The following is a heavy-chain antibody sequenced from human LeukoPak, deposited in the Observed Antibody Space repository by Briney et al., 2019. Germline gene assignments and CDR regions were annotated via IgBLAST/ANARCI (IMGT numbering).Heavy chain of an antibody. D-gene: IGHD3-22*01. CDR2: IIPIFGTA. CDR3: ASGGYYYDSSGYLEY. V-gene: IGHV1-69*05. CDR1: GGTFSSYA. Sequence: GSSVKVSCKASGGTFSSYAISWVRQAPGQGLEWMGRIIPIFGTANYAQKFQGRVTITTDESMSTAYMELSSLRSEDTAVYYCASGGYYYDSSGYLEYWGQGTLVTVSS. J-gene: IGHJ4*02.